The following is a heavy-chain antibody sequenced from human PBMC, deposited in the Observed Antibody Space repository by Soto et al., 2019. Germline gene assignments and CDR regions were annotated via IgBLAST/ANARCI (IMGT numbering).Heavy chain of an antibody. J-gene: IGHJ4*02. CDR1: GFTFSSYA. CDR2: ISYDGSNK. Sequence: PGGSLRLSCAASGFTFSSYAMHWVRQAPGKGLEWVAVISYDGSNKYYADSVKGRFTISRDNSKNTLYLQMNSLRAEDTAVYYCARVLGSSGWHRPLDYWGQGTLVTVSS. V-gene: IGHV3-30-3*01. D-gene: IGHD6-19*01. CDR3: ARVLGSSGWHRPLDY.